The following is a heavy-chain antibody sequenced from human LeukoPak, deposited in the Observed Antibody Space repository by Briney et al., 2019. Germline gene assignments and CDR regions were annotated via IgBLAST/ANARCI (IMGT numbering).Heavy chain of an antibody. J-gene: IGHJ3*02. D-gene: IGHD4-17*01. CDR2: IIPIFGSS. Sequence: VKVSCKASGYTFTGYYMHWVRQAPGQGVEGLGGIIPIFGSSNYAQNFQDRVTITADESTSTAYMELSSLRSEDTAVYYCASVTTVTTKGHGAFDSGGQGTMVTVSS. CDR1: GYTFTGYY. CDR3: ASVTTVTTKGHGAFDS. V-gene: IGHV1-69*01.